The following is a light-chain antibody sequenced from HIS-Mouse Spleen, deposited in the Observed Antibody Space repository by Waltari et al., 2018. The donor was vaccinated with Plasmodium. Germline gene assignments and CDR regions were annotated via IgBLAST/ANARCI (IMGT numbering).Light chain of an antibody. V-gene: IGKV3-15*01. CDR3: QQYNNWSFT. Sequence: EIVMTQSPATLSVSPGERATLSCRASQSVSSNLAWYQQKPGQAPRLLIYAASTRATGIPARFSGSVSGTEFTLTISSLQSEDFAVYYCQQYNNWSFTFGPGTKVDIK. CDR1: QSVSSN. CDR2: AAS. J-gene: IGKJ3*01.